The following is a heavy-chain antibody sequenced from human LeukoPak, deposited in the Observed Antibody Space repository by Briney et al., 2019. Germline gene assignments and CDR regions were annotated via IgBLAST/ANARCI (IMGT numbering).Heavy chain of an antibody. V-gene: IGHV3-23*01. Sequence: PGGSLRLSCAASGFTFSNYGMTWVRQAPGKGLEWVSGISGSGGTTYDADSVKGRFTVSRDNSKNILYLQMNSLRAEDTVVYFCAKTQGYFDFWGQGTLVTVSS. CDR2: ISGSGGTT. J-gene: IGHJ4*02. CDR3: AKTQGYFDF. CDR1: GFTFSNYG.